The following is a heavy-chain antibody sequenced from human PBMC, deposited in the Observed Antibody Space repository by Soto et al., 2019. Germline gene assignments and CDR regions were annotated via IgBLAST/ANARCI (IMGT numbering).Heavy chain of an antibody. CDR2: MYYTGVT. V-gene: IGHV4-61*01. J-gene: IGHJ6*02. CDR3: ARGGEPLGYYGLDV. D-gene: IGHD3-10*01. Sequence: PSETLSLTCSVSGGSVRRGNHFWNWIRQPPGRGLEWLGYMYYTGVTNYNPSLKSRVSMSVDTSKNQFSLKLTSLTAADTAVYYCARGGEPLGYYGLDVWGQGTTVTVSS. CDR1: GGSVRRGNHF.